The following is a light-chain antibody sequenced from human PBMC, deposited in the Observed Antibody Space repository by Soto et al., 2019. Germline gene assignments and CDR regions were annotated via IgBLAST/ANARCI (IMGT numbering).Light chain of an antibody. V-gene: IGLV2-8*01. CDR2: EVS. CDR1: SSDVGGYNY. CDR3: SSYAGSNDFVV. J-gene: IGLJ2*01. Sequence: QSVLTQPPSASGSPGQSVTISCTGTSSDVGGYNYVSWYQQLPGKAPKLMMYEVSKRPSGVPDRFSGSKSGNTSSLTVSGLQADDEADYYCSSYAGSNDFVVFGGGTKLTVL.